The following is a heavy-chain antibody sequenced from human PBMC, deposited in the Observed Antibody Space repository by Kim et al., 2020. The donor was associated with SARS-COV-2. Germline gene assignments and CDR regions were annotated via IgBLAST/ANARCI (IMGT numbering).Heavy chain of an antibody. V-gene: IGHV1-69*13. CDR1: GGTFSSYA. CDR3: ARGGYSLRLYYYYGMDV. D-gene: IGHD5-18*01. CDR2: IIPIFGIA. Sequence: SVKVSCKASGGTFSSYAISWVRQAPGQGLEWMGGIIPIFGIANYAQKFQGRVTITADESTSTAYMELSSLRSEDTAVYYCARGGYSLRLYYYYGMDVWGQGTTVTVSS. J-gene: IGHJ6*02.